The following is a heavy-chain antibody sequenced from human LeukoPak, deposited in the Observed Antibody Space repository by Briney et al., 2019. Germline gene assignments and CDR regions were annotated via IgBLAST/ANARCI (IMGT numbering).Heavy chain of an antibody. J-gene: IGHJ4*02. CDR3: ATPVDCSGGSCYWEFDS. CDR2: IIATLGIP. CDR1: GGSFTTYA. Sequence: GASVKVSCKASGGSFTTYAISWVRQAPGQGLEWMGRIIATLGIPNYAQKFQDRVTITADKSTSTAYMELSSLRSEDTALYYCATPVDCSGGSCYWEFDSWGQGTLVTVSS. V-gene: IGHV1-69*04. D-gene: IGHD2-15*01.